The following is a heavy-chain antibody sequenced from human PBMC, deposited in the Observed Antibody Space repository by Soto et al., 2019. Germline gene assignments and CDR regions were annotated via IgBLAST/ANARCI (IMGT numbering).Heavy chain of an antibody. CDR1: GFICSSYD. CDR2: TPVDGRT. D-gene: IGHD2-8*02. CDR3: AKATATGGGAFDI. Sequence: PGGSLRLSCAASGFICSSYDMSWVRQAPGKGLEWVSTTPVDGRTFYADSVKGRFTISRDNSKNTVYLQMSSLTAGDTALYYCAKATATGGGAFDICGQGTMVTVSS. J-gene: IGHJ3*02. V-gene: IGHV3-23*01.